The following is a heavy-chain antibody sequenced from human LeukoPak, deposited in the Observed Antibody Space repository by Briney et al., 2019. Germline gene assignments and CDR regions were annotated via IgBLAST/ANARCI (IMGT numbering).Heavy chain of an antibody. CDR3: AKVFYPAAGTGRVDFPFDY. CDR2: DSGGGGST. V-gene: IGHV3-23*01. J-gene: IGHJ4*02. D-gene: IGHD6-13*01. Sequence: GGSLRLSCAASGFTFSSYAMSWVRQAPGKGLEWVSSDSGGGGSTYYADSVKGRFTISRDNSKTTLYLQMNSLRAEDTAVYYCAKVFYPAAGTGRVDFPFDYWGQGTLVTVSS. CDR1: GFTFSSYA.